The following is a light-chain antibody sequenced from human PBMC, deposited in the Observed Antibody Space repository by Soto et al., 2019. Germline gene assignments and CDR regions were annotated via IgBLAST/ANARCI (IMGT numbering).Light chain of an antibody. CDR3: QQRSNWPPV. V-gene: IGKV3-11*01. CDR1: QSVSSF. Sequence: EIVLTQSPATLSLSPGERATLSCRASQSVSSFLAWYQQKPGQAPRLLIYDASNRATGIPARFGGSGSGTDFTLTISSLEPEDFAVYYCQQRSNWPPVFGPGTKVDIK. CDR2: DAS. J-gene: IGKJ3*01.